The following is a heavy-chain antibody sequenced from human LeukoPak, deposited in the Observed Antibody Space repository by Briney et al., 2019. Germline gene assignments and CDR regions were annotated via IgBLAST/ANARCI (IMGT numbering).Heavy chain of an antibody. CDR3: ARERTSCCFPYYFDY. CDR2: ISYDGSNK. Sequence: GGSLRLSCAASGFTFSSYAMHWVRQAPGKGLEWVAVISYDGSNKYYADSVKGRFTISRDNSKNTLYLQMNSLRAEDTAVYYCARERTSCCFPYYFDYWGQGTLVTVSS. J-gene: IGHJ4*02. CDR1: GFTFSSYA. V-gene: IGHV3-30-3*01. D-gene: IGHD2-2*01.